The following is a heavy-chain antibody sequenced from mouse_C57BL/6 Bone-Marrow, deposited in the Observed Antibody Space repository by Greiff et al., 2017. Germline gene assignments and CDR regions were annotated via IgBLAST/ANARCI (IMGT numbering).Heavy chain of an antibody. J-gene: IGHJ1*03. CDR3: ARDRSHYYGSSYGYFDV. Sequence: QVQLQQPGAELVKPGASVKLSCKASGYTFTSYWMQWVKQRPGQGLEWIGEIDPSDSYTNYNQKFKGKATLTVDTSSSTAYMQLSRLTSEDAAVYYCARDRSHYYGSSYGYFDVWGTGTTVTVSS. V-gene: IGHV1-50*01. CDR1: GYTFTSYW. CDR2: IDPSDSYT. D-gene: IGHD1-1*01.